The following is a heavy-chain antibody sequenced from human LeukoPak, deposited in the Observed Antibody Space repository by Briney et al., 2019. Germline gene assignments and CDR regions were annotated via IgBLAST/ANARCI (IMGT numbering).Heavy chain of an antibody. CDR1: GYTFTSYY. CDR3: ARDPRIGCDSSRAPATNDY. J-gene: IGHJ4*02. V-gene: IGHV1-46*01. CDR2: INPSGGST. D-gene: IGHD2-15*01. Sequence: ASVKVSCKASGYTFTSYYMHWVRQAPGQGLEWMGIINPSGGSTSYAQKFQGRVTMTRDTSTSTVYMELSSLRSEDTAVYYCARDPRIGCDSSRAPATNDYWGQGTLVTVSS.